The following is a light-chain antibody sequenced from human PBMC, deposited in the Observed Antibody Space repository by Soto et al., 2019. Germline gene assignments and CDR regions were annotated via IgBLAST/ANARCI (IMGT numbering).Light chain of an antibody. CDR2: GNR. CDR1: SSNLGAGYD. Sequence: QPVLTQPPSVSGAPGQRVTLSCTGNSSNLGAGYDVHWYQQLPGAAPKLVIFGNRNRPSGVPERFSGSKSGTSASLAITGPQAEDEADYYCQAYDYSLTASVFGGGTKLTVL. J-gene: IGLJ3*02. V-gene: IGLV1-40*01. CDR3: QAYDYSLTASV.